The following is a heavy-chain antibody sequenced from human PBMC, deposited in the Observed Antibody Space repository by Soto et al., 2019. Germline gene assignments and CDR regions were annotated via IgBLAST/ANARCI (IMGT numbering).Heavy chain of an antibody. CDR2: ISAYNGNT. D-gene: IGHD1-26*01. V-gene: IGHV1-18*04. CDR1: GYTFTSYG. J-gene: IGHJ6*02. Sequence: ASVKVSCKASGYTFTSYGISWVRQAPGQGLEWMGWISAYNGNTNYAQKLQGRVTMTTDTSTSTAYMELRSLRSDDTAVYYCARVSGSPYYYYYGMDVWGQGTTVTGSS. CDR3: ARVSGSPYYYYYGMDV.